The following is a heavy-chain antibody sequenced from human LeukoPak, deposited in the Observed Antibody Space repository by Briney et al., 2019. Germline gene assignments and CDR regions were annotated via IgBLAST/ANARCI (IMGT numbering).Heavy chain of an antibody. CDR1: GGSINNYY. Sequence: SETLSLTCTVSGGSINNYYWSWIRQPAGKGLEWIGRIYTHGSTNYNPSLKSRVTMSVDTSKNQFSLKLSSVTAADTAVYYCARGRYCSADICSGGDAFDIWGQGTKVSVSS. CDR3: ARGRYCSADICSGGDAFDI. V-gene: IGHV4-4*07. J-gene: IGHJ3*02. CDR2: IYTHGST. D-gene: IGHD2-15*01.